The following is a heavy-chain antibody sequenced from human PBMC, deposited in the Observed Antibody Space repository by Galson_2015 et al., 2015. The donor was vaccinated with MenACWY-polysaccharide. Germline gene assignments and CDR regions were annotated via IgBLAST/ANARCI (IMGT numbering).Heavy chain of an antibody. Sequence: SVKVSCKASDHSVSTHAINWLRQAPGQGLEWLGWISGGSTNYAQEIQGRLIMSADTSTNTVYMELMSLKFDDTAVYYCAQEWIVHGSVWHYWGQGTLVTVSS. J-gene: IGHJ4*02. CDR1: DHSVSTHA. CDR3: AQEWIVHGSVWHY. D-gene: IGHD2-15*01. V-gene: IGHV1-18*01. CDR2: ISGGST.